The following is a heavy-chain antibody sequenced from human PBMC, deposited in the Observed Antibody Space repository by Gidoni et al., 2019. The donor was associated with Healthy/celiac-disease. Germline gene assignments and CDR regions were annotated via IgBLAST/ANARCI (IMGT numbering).Heavy chain of an antibody. CDR3: ARERSNSWIQLFYVDY. D-gene: IGHD5-18*01. CDR2: IYYSGST. V-gene: IGHV4-39*07. Sequence: QLQLQESGPGLVKPSETLSLTCTVSGGSISSSRYYWGWIRQPPGKGLEWIGSIYYSGSTYYNPSLKSRVTISVDTSKNQFSLKLSSVTAADTAVYYCARERSNSWIQLFYVDYWGQGTLVTVSS. J-gene: IGHJ4*02. CDR1: GGSISSSRYY.